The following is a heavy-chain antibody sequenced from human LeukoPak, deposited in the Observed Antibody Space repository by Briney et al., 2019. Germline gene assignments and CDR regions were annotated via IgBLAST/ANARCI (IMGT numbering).Heavy chain of an antibody. D-gene: IGHD7-27*01. CDR3: DRELLGAFDY. V-gene: IGHV3-30-3*01. J-gene: IGHJ4*02. CDR1: GFTFSTYA. CDR2: ISYDGSKK. Sequence: GGSLRLSCAASGFTFSTYAMHWVRQALGKGLEWVAVISYDGSKKYYADSVKGRFTISRDNSKNTLYLQMNSLRAEDTAVYYCDRELLGAFDYWGQGTLVTVSS.